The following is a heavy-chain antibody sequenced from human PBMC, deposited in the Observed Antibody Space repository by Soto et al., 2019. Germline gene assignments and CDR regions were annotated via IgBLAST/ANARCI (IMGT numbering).Heavy chain of an antibody. J-gene: IGHJ5*02. CDR3: AETGYSSGWYWFDP. CDR2: ISGSGGST. CDR1: GFTFSSYA. Sequence: GGSLRLSCAASGFTFSSYAMSWVRQAPGKGLEWVSAISGSGGSTYYADSVKGRFTISRDNSKNTLYLQMNSLRAEDTAVYYCAETGYSSGWYWFDPWGQGTLVTVSS. D-gene: IGHD6-19*01. V-gene: IGHV3-23*01.